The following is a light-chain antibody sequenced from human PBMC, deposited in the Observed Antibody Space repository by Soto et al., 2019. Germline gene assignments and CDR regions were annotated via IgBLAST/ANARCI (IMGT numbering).Light chain of an antibody. V-gene: IGKV3-20*01. Sequence: EIVLTHSPGTLSLSPCERATLSYSASQSVSSNYLAWYQQKPGQAPRLLIYGASSRATGIPDRFSGSGSGTDFTLTISRLEPEDFAAYYCQQYGRSPVAFGQGTKVDIK. J-gene: IGKJ1*01. CDR2: GAS. CDR3: QQYGRSPVA. CDR1: QSVSSNY.